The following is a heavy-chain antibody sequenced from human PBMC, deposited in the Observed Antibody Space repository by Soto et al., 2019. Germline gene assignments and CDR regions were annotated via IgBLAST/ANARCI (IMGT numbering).Heavy chain of an antibody. J-gene: IGHJ6*02. CDR1: GGAIVSGGYY. D-gene: IGHD2-21*01. Sequence: TLSLTCTVSGGAIVSGGYYWSCIRQHPGKGLEWIGYIYYSGSTYYNPSLKSRVTISVDTSKNQFSLELSSVTAADTAVYYCARDLGGEVGMDVWGQGTTVTVSS. CDR2: IYYSGST. CDR3: ARDLGGEVGMDV. V-gene: IGHV4-31*03.